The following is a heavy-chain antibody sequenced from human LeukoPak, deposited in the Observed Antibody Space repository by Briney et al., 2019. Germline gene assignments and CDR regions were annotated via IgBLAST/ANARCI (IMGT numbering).Heavy chain of an antibody. CDR2: IYHSGST. J-gene: IGHJ6*02. CDR1: GGSISSGGYS. CDR3: AGFGELFREGGYYGMDV. D-gene: IGHD3-10*01. V-gene: IGHV4-30-2*01. Sequence: SETLSLTCAVSGGSISSGGYSWSWIRQPPGKGLEWIGYIYHSGSTYYNPSLKSRVTISVDRSKNQFSLKLSSVTAADTAVYYCAGFGELFREGGYYGMDVWGQGTTVTVSS.